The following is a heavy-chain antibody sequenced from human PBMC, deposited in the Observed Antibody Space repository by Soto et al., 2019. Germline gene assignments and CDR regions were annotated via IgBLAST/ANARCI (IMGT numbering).Heavy chain of an antibody. CDR3: ARKRFGIEY. V-gene: IGHV1-18*01. CDR1: GYTFTSYG. J-gene: IGHJ4*02. CDR2: INPYNGNT. D-gene: IGHD3-16*01. Sequence: QVQLVQSGAEVKKPGASVKVSCKASGYTFTSYGISWVRQAPGQGLEWMGWINPYNGNTSYAPKLQGRVTMTTDTSTNTAYMELRSLRSDVTAVHYCARKRFGIEYWGQGNLVSVSS.